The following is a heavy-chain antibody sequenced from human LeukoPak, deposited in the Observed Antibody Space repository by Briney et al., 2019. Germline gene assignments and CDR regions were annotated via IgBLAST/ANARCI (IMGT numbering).Heavy chain of an antibody. CDR3: AKDRLAAAGVNAFDI. CDR1: GFTFSSYA. D-gene: IGHD6-13*01. CDR2: ISGSGGST. J-gene: IGHJ3*02. Sequence: ARSLRLSCAASGFTFSSYAMSWVRQGPGKGLEWVSAISGSGGSTYYTDSVKGRFTISRDNSKNTLYLQMNSLRAEDTAVYYCAKDRLAAAGVNAFDIWGQGTMVTVSS. V-gene: IGHV3-23*01.